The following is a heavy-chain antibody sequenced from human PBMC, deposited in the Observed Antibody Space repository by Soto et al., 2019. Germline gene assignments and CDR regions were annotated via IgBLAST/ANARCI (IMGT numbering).Heavy chain of an antibody. CDR3: ASAVVTAPLDY. CDR2: IWYDGSNK. CDR1: GFTFSSYG. V-gene: IGHV3-33*01. Sequence: GGSLRLSCAASGFTFSSYGMHWVRQAPGKGLEWVAVIWYDGSNKYYADSVKGRFTISRDNSKNTLYLQMNSLRAEDTAVYYCASAVVTAPLDYWGQGTLVTVSS. D-gene: IGHD2-21*02. J-gene: IGHJ4*02.